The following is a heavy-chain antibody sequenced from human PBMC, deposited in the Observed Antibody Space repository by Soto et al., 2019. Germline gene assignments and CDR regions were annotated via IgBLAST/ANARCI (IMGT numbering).Heavy chain of an antibody. D-gene: IGHD6-13*01. Sequence: PGGSLRLSCAASRFTFSSYGMHWVRQAPGKGLEWVAVISYDGSNKYYADSVKGRFTISRDNSKNTLYLQMNSLRAEDTAVYYCAKDPTGSAAGTGPWFDPWGQGTLVTVSS. V-gene: IGHV3-30*18. J-gene: IGHJ5*02. CDR3: AKDPTGSAAGTGPWFDP. CDR2: ISYDGSNK. CDR1: RFTFSSYG.